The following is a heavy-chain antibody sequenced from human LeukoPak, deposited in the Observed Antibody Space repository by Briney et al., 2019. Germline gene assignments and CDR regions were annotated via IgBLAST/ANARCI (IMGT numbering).Heavy chain of an antibody. V-gene: IGHV3-30*18. D-gene: IGHD3-10*01. CDR3: ANRGGSVYY. Sequence: GGSVRLSCAASGFTFSSYGMHWVRQAPGKGLEWVAVISYDGSNKYYADSVKGRFTISRDNSKNTLYLQMNSLRAEDTAVYYCANRGGSVYYWGQGTLVTVSS. J-gene: IGHJ4*02. CDR1: GFTFSSYG. CDR2: ISYDGSNK.